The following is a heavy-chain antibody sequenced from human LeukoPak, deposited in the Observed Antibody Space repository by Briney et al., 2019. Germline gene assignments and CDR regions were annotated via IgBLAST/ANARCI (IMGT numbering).Heavy chain of an antibody. J-gene: IGHJ4*02. CDR3: ARANGYGLLDC. CDR1: SGSISTSNYY. D-gene: IGHD5-18*01. CDR2: IFYSGST. Sequence: SETLSLTCTVSSGSISTSNYYWGWVRQPPGKALEWIGNIFYSGSTYYSPSLKSRVTISLDTSRNQFSLKLNSVTAADTAVYYCARANGYGLLDCWGQGTLVTVSS. V-gene: IGHV4-39*07.